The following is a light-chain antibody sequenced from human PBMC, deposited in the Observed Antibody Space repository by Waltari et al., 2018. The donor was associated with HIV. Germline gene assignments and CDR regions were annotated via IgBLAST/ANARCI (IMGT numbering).Light chain of an antibody. V-gene: IGLV1-47*01. CDR3: AAWDDSLSGRV. CDR2: GSN. J-gene: IGLJ3*02. CDR1: SSNIGSNY. Sequence: QSVLTPSPSASGTPGQRVTISCSGSSSNIGSNYVYWYQQPPGTAPKRLNYGSNQRPPGVPDRFSGSKSGTSASLAISGLRSEDEADYYCAAWDDSLSGRVFGGGTKLTVL.